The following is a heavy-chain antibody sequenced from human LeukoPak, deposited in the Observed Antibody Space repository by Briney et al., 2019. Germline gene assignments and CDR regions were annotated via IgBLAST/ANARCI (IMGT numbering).Heavy chain of an antibody. V-gene: IGHV4-39*07. Sequence: SETLSLTCTVSGGSLSSSSYYWGWIRQPPGKGLEWIGSTYYSGSTYYNPSLKSRVTISVDTSKNQFSLKLSSVTAADTAVYYCARGTYYDILTGYYISDYYYGMDVWGQGTTVTVSS. D-gene: IGHD3-9*01. CDR1: GGSLSSSSYY. J-gene: IGHJ6*02. CDR3: ARGTYYDILTGYYISDYYYGMDV. CDR2: TYYSGST.